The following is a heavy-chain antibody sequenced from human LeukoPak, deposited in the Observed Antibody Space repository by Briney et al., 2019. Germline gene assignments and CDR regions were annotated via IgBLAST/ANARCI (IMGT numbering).Heavy chain of an antibody. CDR2: INNDGSST. V-gene: IGHV3-74*01. Sequence: QPGGSLRLSCAASGFTLSTYWMHWVRQAPGKGLVWVSRINNDGSSTNYADSVKDRFTISRDNAKHPLYLQMNSLRAEDTAVYYCARDDFGSGSPFDYWGQGTLVTVSS. CDR1: GFTLSTYW. D-gene: IGHD6-19*01. J-gene: IGHJ4*02. CDR3: ARDDFGSGSPFDY.